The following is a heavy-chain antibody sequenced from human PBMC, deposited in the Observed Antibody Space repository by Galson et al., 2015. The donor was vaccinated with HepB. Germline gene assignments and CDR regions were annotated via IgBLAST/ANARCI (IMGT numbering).Heavy chain of an antibody. CDR2: ISAYNANT. J-gene: IGHJ6*03. D-gene: IGHD3-22*01. Sequence: SVKVSCKASGYTFTSYGISWVRQAPGQGLEWMGWISAYNANTNYAQKLQGRVTMTTDTSTSTAYMELRSLRSDDTAVYYCARVAIMDVVITLHYYYYMDVWGKGTTVTVSS. V-gene: IGHV1-18*01. CDR1: GYTFTSYG. CDR3: ARVAIMDVVITLHYYYYMDV.